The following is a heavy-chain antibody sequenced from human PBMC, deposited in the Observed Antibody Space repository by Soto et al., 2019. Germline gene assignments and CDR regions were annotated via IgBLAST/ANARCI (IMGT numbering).Heavy chain of an antibody. CDR2: IYYSGST. CDR3: ARDCSSTTGSGFCY. CDR1: GGSISSGGYY. J-gene: IGHJ4*02. D-gene: IGHD2-2*01. V-gene: IGHV4-31*03. Sequence: QVQLQESGPGLVKPSQTLSLTCTVSGGSISSGGYYWSWIRQHPGKGLEWIGYIYYSGSTYYNPSLKVRVTISVDTSKNQFSLKLSSVTAADTAVYYFARDCSSTTGSGFCYWGQGTLVTVSS.